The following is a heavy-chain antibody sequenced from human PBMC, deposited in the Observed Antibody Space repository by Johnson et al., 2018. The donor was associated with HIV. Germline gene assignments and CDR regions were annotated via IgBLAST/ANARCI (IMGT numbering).Heavy chain of an antibody. Sequence: VESGGGVVQPGRSLRLSCVASGFTFSTNWMHWVRQAPGKGLVWVSRINSDGSSTSYADSVKGRFTISRDNAKNTLYLQMDSLGAEDTAVYYCARGYCTSSSHCDAFDLWGQGTMVTVSS. CDR2: INSDGSST. J-gene: IGHJ3*01. V-gene: IGHV3-74*02. CDR1: GFTFSTNW. D-gene: IGHD2-2*01. CDR3: ARGYCTSSSHCDAFDL.